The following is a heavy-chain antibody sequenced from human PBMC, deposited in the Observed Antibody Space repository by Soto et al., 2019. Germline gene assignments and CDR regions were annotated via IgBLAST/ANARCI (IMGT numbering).Heavy chain of an antibody. J-gene: IGHJ4*02. CDR3: ARAIYGDYFDY. V-gene: IGHV1-69*02. CDR2: IIPILGIA. CDR1: GYTFTSYY. D-gene: IGHD4-17*01. Sequence: ASVKVSCKASGYTFTSYYMHWVRQAPGQGLEWMGIIIPILGIANYAQKFQGRVTITADKSTSTAYMELSSLRSEDTAVYYCARAIYGDYFDYWGQGTLVTVSS.